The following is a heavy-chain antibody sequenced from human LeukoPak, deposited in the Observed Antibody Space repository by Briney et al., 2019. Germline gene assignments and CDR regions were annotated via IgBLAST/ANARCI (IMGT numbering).Heavy chain of an antibody. D-gene: IGHD3-10*01. J-gene: IGHJ4*02. CDR3: AREVSGRRFDY. CDR2: INAGNGNT. CDR1: GYTFTSYA. Sequence: ASVKVSCKASGYTFTSYAMHWVRQAPGQRLEWMGWINAGNGNTKYSQEFQGGVTITRDTSASTAYMELSSLRSEDMAVYYCAREVSGRRFDYWGQGTLVTVSS. V-gene: IGHV1-3*03.